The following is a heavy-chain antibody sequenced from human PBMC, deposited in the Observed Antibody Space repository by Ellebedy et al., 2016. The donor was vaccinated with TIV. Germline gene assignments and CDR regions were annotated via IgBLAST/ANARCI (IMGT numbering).Heavy chain of an antibody. V-gene: IGHV4-34*01. Sequence: SETLSLTXAVYGGSFSGYYWSWIRQPPGKGLEWIGEINHSGSTNYNPSLKSRVTISVDTSKNQFSLKLSSVTAADTAVYYCASRRYYYDSSGYLGFSVYWGQGTLVTVSS. CDR3: ASRRYYYDSSGYLGFSVY. J-gene: IGHJ4*02. CDR1: GGSFSGYY. CDR2: INHSGST. D-gene: IGHD3-22*01.